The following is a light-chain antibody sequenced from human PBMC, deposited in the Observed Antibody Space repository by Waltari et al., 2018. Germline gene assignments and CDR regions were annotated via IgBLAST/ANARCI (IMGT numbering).Light chain of an antibody. CDR3: QHYVSLPVT. V-gene: IGKV3-20*01. CDR2: GAS. CDR1: QSVSRA. Sequence: EIVLTQSPGTLSLSPGVSATLSCRASQSVSRALAWYQQNPGQAPRLLIYGASNRATGIPDRFSGSGSGTDFSLIISRLEPEDFAVYYCQHYVSLPVTFGQGTKVEIK. J-gene: IGKJ1*01.